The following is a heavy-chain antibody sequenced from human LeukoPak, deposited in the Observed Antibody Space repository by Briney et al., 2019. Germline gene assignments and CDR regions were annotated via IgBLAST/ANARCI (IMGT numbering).Heavy chain of an antibody. V-gene: IGHV3-23*01. D-gene: IGHD3-22*01. CDR2: ISGSGGST. CDR1: GFTFSSYA. J-gene: IGHJ4*02. CDR3: AKDWYYYDSSGYSTH. Sequence: GGSLRLSCAASGFTFSSYAMSWVRQAPGKGLEWVSAISGSGGSTYYADSVKGRFTISRDNSKNTLYLQMNSLRAEDTAVYYCAKDWYYYDSSGYSTHWGQGTLVTVSS.